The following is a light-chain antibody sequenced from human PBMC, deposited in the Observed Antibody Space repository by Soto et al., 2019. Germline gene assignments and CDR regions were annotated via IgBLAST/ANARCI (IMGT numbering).Light chain of an antibody. CDR2: GAS. CDR3: QQYGSSPLT. J-gene: IGKJ4*02. V-gene: IGKV3-20*01. Sequence: EIVLTQSPGTLSLSPGERATLSCRASQSVSSSYLAWYQQKPGQAPRLLIYGASSMATGIPDRFSCSGSGTDFTLTISRLEPYDFAVYYCQQYGSSPLTCGGGTKVEIK. CDR1: QSVSSSY.